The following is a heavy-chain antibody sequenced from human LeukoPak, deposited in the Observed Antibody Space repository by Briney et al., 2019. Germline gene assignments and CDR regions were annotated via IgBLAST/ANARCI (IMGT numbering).Heavy chain of an antibody. D-gene: IGHD3-10*01. CDR1: GGSISSGTYY. CDR3: ARDRYYYGSGSTPFDY. CDR2: FYTSGST. V-gene: IGHV4-61*02. J-gene: IGHJ4*02. Sequence: SQTLSLTCTVSGGSISSGTYYWSWIRQPAGKGLEWIGRFYTSGSTNYNPSLKSRVTMSVDTSKNQFSLKLSSVTAADTAVYYCARDRYYYGSGSTPFDYWGQGTLVTVSS.